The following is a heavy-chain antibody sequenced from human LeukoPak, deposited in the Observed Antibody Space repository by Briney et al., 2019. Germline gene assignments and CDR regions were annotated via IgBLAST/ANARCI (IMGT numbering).Heavy chain of an antibody. CDR3: ARDLIVGKLPAFDI. V-gene: IGHV1-69*05. Sequence: SVKVSCKTSGGTFSSYAISWVRQAPGQGLEWMGGIIPIFGTANYAQKFQGRVTMTTDTSTSTAYMELRSLRSDDTAVYYCARDLIVGKLPAFDIWGQGTMVTVSS. CDR1: GGTFSSYA. D-gene: IGHD1-26*01. J-gene: IGHJ3*02. CDR2: IIPIFGTA.